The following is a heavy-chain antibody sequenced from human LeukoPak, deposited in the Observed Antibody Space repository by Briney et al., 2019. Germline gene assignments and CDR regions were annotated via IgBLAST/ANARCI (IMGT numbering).Heavy chain of an antibody. CDR1: GFTFSDYA. CDR3: ARGPNYYGLGSYYVH. Sequence: GGSLRLSCAASGFTFSDYAMNWVRQAPGKGLDWVSTISGSGDSTYYADSVKGRFTVPRDNSKNTLYLQMNSLRAEDTALYYCARGPNYYGLGSYYVHWGQGTLVTVSS. J-gene: IGHJ4*02. CDR2: ISGSGDST. V-gene: IGHV3-23*01. D-gene: IGHD3-10*01.